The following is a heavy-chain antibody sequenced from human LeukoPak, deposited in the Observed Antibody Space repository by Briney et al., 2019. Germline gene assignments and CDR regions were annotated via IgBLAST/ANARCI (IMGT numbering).Heavy chain of an antibody. J-gene: IGHJ4*02. D-gene: IGHD3-9*01. Sequence: PRASVKVSCKASGYTFTSYAMNWVRQAPGQGLEWMGWINTNTGNPTYAQGFTGRFVFSLDTSVSTAYLQISSLKAEDTAVYYCARGYYDILTGYYSTYYFHYWGQGTLVTVSS. CDR1: GYTFTSYA. CDR2: INTNTGNP. CDR3: ARGYYDILTGYYSTYYFHY. V-gene: IGHV7-4-1*02.